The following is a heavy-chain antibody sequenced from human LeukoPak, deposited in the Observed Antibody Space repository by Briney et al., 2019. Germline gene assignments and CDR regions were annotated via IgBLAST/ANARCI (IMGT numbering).Heavy chain of an antibody. Sequence: GGSLRLSCAASGFTFSSYGMNWVRQAPGKGLELVSSISFSGDYIYYADSLKGRITISRDNAKNSLYLQMNSLRAEDSAVYYCARRASTERGHSYGLDYWGQGTLVTVSS. CDR1: GFTFSSYG. V-gene: IGHV3-21*01. D-gene: IGHD5-18*01. CDR2: ISFSGDYI. CDR3: ARRASTERGHSYGLDY. J-gene: IGHJ4*02.